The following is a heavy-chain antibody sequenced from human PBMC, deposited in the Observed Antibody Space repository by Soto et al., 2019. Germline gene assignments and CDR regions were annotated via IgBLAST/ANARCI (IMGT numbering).Heavy chain of an antibody. CDR2: IWYDGTIK. D-gene: IGHD3-16*01. V-gene: IGHV3-33*01. CDR3: ARDLADY. J-gene: IGHJ4*02. Sequence: QVQLVESGGGVVQPGRSLRLSCAASGFTFSHYAMHWVRQAPGKGLEWVAIIWYDGTIKYYVDSVKGRFTISRDNSNNTLYLQMNSLRAEATAVYYCARDLADYWGQGTLVTVSS. CDR1: GFTFSHYA.